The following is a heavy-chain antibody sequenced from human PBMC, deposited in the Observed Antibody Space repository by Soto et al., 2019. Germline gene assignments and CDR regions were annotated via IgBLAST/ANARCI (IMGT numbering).Heavy chain of an antibody. V-gene: IGHV3-21*06. Sequence: LRLSCAASGFTFTRYSMNWVRQAPEKGLEWVSSISSTTNYIYYGDSMKGRFTISRDNGKNSLYLEMHSLRAEDTAVYYCARESGDLTSNFDYWGQGTLVTVSS. J-gene: IGHJ4*02. CDR3: ARESGDLTSNFDY. CDR2: ISSTTNYI. D-gene: IGHD3-10*01. CDR1: GFTFTRYS.